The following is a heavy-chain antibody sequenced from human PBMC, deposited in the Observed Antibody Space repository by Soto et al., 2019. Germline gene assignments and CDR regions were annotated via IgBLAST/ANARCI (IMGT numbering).Heavy chain of an antibody. Sequence: EVQLVESGGGLVQPGGSLRLSCAASGFTFSSYWMSWVRQAPGKGLEWVANIKQDGSEKYYVDSVKGRFTISRDNAKNSLYLQMNSLRAEDTAVYYCVRDGQWLVKGYGMDVWGQGTTVTVSS. D-gene: IGHD6-19*01. J-gene: IGHJ6*02. CDR3: VRDGQWLVKGYGMDV. CDR2: IKQDGSEK. CDR1: GFTFSSYW. V-gene: IGHV3-7*01.